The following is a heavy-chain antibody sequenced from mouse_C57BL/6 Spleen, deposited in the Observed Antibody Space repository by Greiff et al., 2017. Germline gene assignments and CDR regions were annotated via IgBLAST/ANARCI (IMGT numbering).Heavy chain of an antibody. V-gene: IGHV3-6*01. CDR2: ISYDGSN. D-gene: IGHD2-2*01. CDR3: ARGDGYDDYYFDY. J-gene: IGHJ2*01. Sequence: DVQLQESGPGLVKPSQSLSLTCSVTGYSITSGYYWNWIRQFPGNKLEWMGYISYDGSNNYNPSLKNRISITRDTSKNQFFLKLNSVTTEDTATYYCARGDGYDDYYFDYWGQGTTLTVSS. CDR1: GYSITSGYY.